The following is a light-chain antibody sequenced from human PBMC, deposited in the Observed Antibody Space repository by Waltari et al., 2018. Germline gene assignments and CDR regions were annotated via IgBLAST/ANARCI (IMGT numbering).Light chain of an antibody. CDR3: LQDYAYPLT. V-gene: IGKV1-6*01. Sequence: AIQMTQSPSPLSASVGDTVTITCRATQGVRSDLGWYQQKPGQAPKLLIYDASTLQSGVPSRFSGSGSGTDFTLTITSLQPEDYATYYCLQDYAYPLTFGGGTRVEIK. J-gene: IGKJ4*01. CDR1: QGVRSD. CDR2: DAS.